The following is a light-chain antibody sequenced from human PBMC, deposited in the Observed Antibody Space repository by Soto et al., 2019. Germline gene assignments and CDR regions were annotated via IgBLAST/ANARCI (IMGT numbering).Light chain of an antibody. Sequence: QTVVTQEPSFSVSPGRTVTLTCGLSSGSVSTSSYPSWYQQTPGQAPRTLIYSTNTRSSGVPDRFAGSIIGNQAALTITGAPAYYASDYYCVLYMGSGISLFGGGTQLTVL. J-gene: IGLJ7*01. V-gene: IGLV8-61*01. CDR1: SGSVSTSSY. CDR2: STN. CDR3: VLYMGSGISL.